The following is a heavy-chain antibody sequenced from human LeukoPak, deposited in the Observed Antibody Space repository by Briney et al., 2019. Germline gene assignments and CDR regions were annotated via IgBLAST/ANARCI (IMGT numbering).Heavy chain of an antibody. CDR2: INHSGST. CDR1: GGSFSGYY. D-gene: IGHD2-2*01. Sequence: SETLSLTCAVYGGSFSGYYWSWIRQPPGKGLEWIGEINHSGSTNYNPSLKSRVTISVDRSKNQFSLKLSSVTAADTAVYYCASYCSTTTCPFDYWGQGTLVTVSS. J-gene: IGHJ4*02. CDR3: ASYCSTTTCPFDY. V-gene: IGHV4-34*01.